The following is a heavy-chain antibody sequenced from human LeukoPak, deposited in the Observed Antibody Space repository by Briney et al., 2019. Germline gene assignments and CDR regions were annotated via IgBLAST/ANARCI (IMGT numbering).Heavy chain of an antibody. J-gene: IGHJ4*02. D-gene: IGHD6-19*01. Sequence: ASVKVSCKASGYTFTSYGISWVRQAPGQGLEWMGWISAYNGNTNYAQKLQGRVTMTTDTSTSTAYTELRSLRSDDTAVYYCAFSRSGIAVENFDYWGQGTLVTVSS. CDR2: ISAYNGNT. V-gene: IGHV1-18*01. CDR3: AFSRSGIAVENFDY. CDR1: GYTFTSYG.